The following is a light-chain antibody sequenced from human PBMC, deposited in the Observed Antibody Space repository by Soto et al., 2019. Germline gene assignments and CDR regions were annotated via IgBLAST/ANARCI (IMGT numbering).Light chain of an antibody. J-gene: IGKJ4*01. V-gene: IGKV1-39*01. CDR1: QSISNY. CDR2: GAS. CDR3: QESNRVPFT. Sequence: DIPMTQSPSSLSASVGDRVTITCRASQSISNYLNWYQQKLGKAPKLLIYGASSLQSGVPSRFSGSGSGTDFTLIISSLQPEDSATYYCQESNRVPFTFGGGTKLDIK.